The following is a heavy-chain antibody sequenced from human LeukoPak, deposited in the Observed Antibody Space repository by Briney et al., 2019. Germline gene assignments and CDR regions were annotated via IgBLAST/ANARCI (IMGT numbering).Heavy chain of an antibody. J-gene: IGHJ4*02. CDR1: GLTFSSHW. Sequence: GGSLRLSCAASGLTFSSHWMHWVRQAPGKGLVWVSRITNDGSSTTYADSVKGRFTISRDNAKNTLYLQMSSLRAEDTAVYYCARDRGPRTGFMVREAYDYWGQGTLVTVSS. D-gene: IGHD3-10*01. CDR3: ARDRGPRTGFMVREAYDY. CDR2: ITNDGSST. V-gene: IGHV3-74*01.